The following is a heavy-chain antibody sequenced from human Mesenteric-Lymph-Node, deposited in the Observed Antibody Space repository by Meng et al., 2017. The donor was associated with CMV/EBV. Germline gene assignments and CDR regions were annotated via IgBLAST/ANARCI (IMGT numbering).Heavy chain of an antibody. CDR1: GFTFRSYT. J-gene: IGHJ4*02. CDR2: VSYDGSDE. CDR3: ASTGTTPFNY. Sequence: GGSLRLSCAASGFTFRSYTMNWVRQAPGKGLECVAVVSYDGSDEYYAESVKGRFTISRDNSRNTLFLQMNSLRADDTGVYYCASTGTTPFNYWGQGTLVTVSS. V-gene: IGHV3-30-3*01. D-gene: IGHD1-1*01.